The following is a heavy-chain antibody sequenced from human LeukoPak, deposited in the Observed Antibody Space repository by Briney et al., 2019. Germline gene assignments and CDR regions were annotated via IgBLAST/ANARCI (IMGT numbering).Heavy chain of an antibody. CDR2: ISGSGGST. V-gene: IGHV3-23*01. Sequence: GGSLRLSCAASGFTFSSYAMSWVRQAPGKGLEWVSAISGSGGSTYYADSVKGRFTISRENSKNTLYLQMNSLRAEDTAVYYCAKEDILTGYYHGGIFDYWGQGTLVTVSS. J-gene: IGHJ4*02. CDR1: GFTFSSYA. D-gene: IGHD3-9*01. CDR3: AKEDILTGYYHGGIFDY.